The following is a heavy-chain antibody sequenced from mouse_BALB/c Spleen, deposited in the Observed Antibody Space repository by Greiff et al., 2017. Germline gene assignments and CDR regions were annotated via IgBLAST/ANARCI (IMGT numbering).Heavy chain of an antibody. D-gene: IGHD2-4*01. J-gene: IGHJ2*01. CDR3: ARNLGAMIRAICDG. Sequence: QVQLKQSGPGLLQPSQSLSITCPVSGFALTSYGLHWVRQSPGKGLEWLGVLWSSGTTDYNAAFISRLSISKDNSKSQVFFKMNSLHADDTAIYYCARNLGAMIRAICDGWGQGTTQAVSS. CDR1: GFALTSYG. V-gene: IGHV2-4-1*01. CDR2: LWSSGTT.